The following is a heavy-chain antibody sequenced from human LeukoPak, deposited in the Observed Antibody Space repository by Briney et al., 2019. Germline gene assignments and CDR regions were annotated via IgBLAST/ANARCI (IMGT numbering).Heavy chain of an antibody. CDR2: IQYSGST. V-gene: IGHV4-59*08. J-gene: IGHJ4*02. Sequence: SETLSLTCTVSGGSISSYYWSWIRQPPGKGLEWIGYIQYSGSTNYNPSLKSRVTISVDTSKNQFSLKLSSVTAADTAVYYCARHARDGYNPFDYWGQGTLVTVSS. CDR3: ARHARDGYNPFDY. CDR1: GGSISSYY. D-gene: IGHD5-24*01.